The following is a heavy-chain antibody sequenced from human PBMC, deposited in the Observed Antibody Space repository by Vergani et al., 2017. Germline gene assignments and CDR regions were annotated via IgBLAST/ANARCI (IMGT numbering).Heavy chain of an antibody. CDR1: GYTFTGYY. V-gene: IGHV1-2*02. D-gene: IGHD3-10*01. CDR3: ARGESMVRGVIISPCFDY. CDR2: INPNSGGT. J-gene: IGHJ4*02. Sequence: QVQLVQSGAEVKKPGASVKVSCKASGYTFTGYYMHWVRQATGQGLEWMGWINPNSGGTNYAQKFQGRVTMTRDTSISTAYMELSRLRSDDTAVYYCARGESMVRGVIISPCFDYWGQGTLVTVSS.